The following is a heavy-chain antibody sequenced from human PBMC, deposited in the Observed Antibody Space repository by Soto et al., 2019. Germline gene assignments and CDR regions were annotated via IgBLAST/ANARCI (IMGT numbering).Heavy chain of an antibody. V-gene: IGHV1-69*13. CDR3: ASAEYSSSSYYYYYGMDV. D-gene: IGHD6-6*01. Sequence: ASVKVSCKASGGTFSSYAISWVRQAPGRGLEWMGGIIPIFGTANYAQKFQGRVTITADESTSTAYMELSSLRSEDTAVYYCASAEYSSSSYYYYYGMDVWGQGTTVTVSS. CDR1: GGTFSSYA. J-gene: IGHJ6*02. CDR2: IIPIFGTA.